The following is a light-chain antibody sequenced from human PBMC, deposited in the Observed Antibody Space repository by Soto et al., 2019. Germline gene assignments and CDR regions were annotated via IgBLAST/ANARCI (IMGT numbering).Light chain of an antibody. CDR3: AAWDDILNGVL. CDR2: SYN. Sequence: QSVLTQPPSASGTPGQRVIISCSGSSSNIGSNTVNWYQQIPGTAPKLLIYSYNQRPSGVPDRFSGSKSDTSASLAISGLQSEDEAEYCCAAWDDILNGVLFGGGTKLTVL. V-gene: IGLV1-44*01. CDR1: SSNIGSNT. J-gene: IGLJ2*01.